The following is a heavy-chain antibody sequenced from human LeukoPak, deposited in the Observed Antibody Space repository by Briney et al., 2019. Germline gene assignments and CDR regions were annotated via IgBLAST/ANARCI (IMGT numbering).Heavy chain of an antibody. V-gene: IGHV1-2*02. CDR3: ARLRIAARPFDY. J-gene: IGHJ4*02. Sequence: ASVKVSRKASGYTFTGYYMHWVRQAPGQGLEWMGWVNPNSGGTNYAQKFQGRVTMTRDTSISTAYMELSRLRSDDTAVYYCARLRIAARPFDYWGQGTLVTVSS. D-gene: IGHD6-6*01. CDR1: GYTFTGYY. CDR2: VNPNSGGT.